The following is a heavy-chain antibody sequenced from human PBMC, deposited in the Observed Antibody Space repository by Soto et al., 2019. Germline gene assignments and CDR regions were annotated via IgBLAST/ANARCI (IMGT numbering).Heavy chain of an antibody. CDR2: AYYSGST. V-gene: IGHV4-39*01. Sequence: QLQLQESGPGLVKPSETLSLACTVSGGSISSSRYSWGWIRQPPGKGLEWIGSAYYSGSTYYNPSFKGRVTMSVDTSKNLFSLKLSSVTAADTAVYYCATRQGGSYNWFDPWGQGTLVTVSS. D-gene: IGHD2-15*01. J-gene: IGHJ5*02. CDR3: ATRQGGSYNWFDP. CDR1: GGSISSSRYS.